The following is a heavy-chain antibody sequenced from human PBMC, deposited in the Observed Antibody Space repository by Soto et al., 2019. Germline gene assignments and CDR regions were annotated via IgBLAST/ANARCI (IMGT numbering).Heavy chain of an antibody. D-gene: IGHD3-9*01. Sequence: SETLSLTCAVYGGSFSGYYWSWIRQPPGKGLEWIGEINHSGSTNYNPSLKSRVTISVDTSKNQFSLRLSSVTAADTAVYYCARGRRRYDILTGYPYYYYMDVWGKGTTVTVSS. CDR3: ARGRRRYDILTGYPYYYYMDV. CDR1: GGSFSGYY. J-gene: IGHJ6*03. CDR2: INHSGST. V-gene: IGHV4-34*01.